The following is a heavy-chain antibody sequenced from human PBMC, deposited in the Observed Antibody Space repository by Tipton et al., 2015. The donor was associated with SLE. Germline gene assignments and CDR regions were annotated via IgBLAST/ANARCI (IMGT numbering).Heavy chain of an antibody. CDR3: ARSTDYGDHGISYYFDY. D-gene: IGHD4-17*01. Sequence: TLSLTCSVSGGSISSHYWSWIRQPPGKGLEWIGSIFYSGSTKYNPSLKSRVTISVDTSKNQFSLKLRSVTAADTAIYYCARSTDYGDHGISYYFDYWGQGTLVTVSS. CDR2: IFYSGST. J-gene: IGHJ4*02. V-gene: IGHV4-59*11. CDR1: GGSISSHY.